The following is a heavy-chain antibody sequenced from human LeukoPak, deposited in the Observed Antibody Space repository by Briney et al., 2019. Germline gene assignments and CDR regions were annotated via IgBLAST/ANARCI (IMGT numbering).Heavy chain of an antibody. D-gene: IGHD6-13*01. CDR3: ARRLSSSLNDAFDI. CDR1: GGSISSSSYY. CDR2: IYYSGST. Sequence: SETLSLTCTVSGGSISSSSYYWGWIRQPPWKGLEWIGSIYYSGSTYYNPSLKSRVTISVDTSKNQFSLKLSSVTAADTAVYYCARRLSSSLNDAFDIWGQGTMVTVSS. V-gene: IGHV4-39*01. J-gene: IGHJ3*02.